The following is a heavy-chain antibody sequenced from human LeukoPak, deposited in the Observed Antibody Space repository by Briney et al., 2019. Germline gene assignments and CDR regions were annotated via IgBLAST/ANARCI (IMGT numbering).Heavy chain of an antibody. Sequence: SGPTLVKPTQPLTLTCTFSGFSLSTSGVGVGWIRQPPGKALEWLALIYWDDDKRYSPSLKSRLTITKDTSKNQVVLIMTNMDPVDTATYYCARYGGNSAAIDYWGQGTLVTVSS. CDR2: IYWDDDK. V-gene: IGHV2-5*02. J-gene: IGHJ4*02. CDR3: ARYGGNSAAIDY. D-gene: IGHD4-23*01. CDR1: GFSLSTSGVG.